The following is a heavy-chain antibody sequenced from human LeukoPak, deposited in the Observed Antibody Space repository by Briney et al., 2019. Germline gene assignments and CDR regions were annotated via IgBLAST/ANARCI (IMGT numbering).Heavy chain of an antibody. V-gene: IGHV3-9*01. D-gene: IGHD6-13*01. CDR3: TKATTRRVPAARIDA. CDR2: ITWHGRST. CDR1: GFIFDDFS. Sequence: PGGSLRLSCAASGFIFDDFSMFWVRQAPGKGLEWVAYITWHGRSTAYADSVRGRFTISRDNAKNSLYLQMNSLRPEDTAFYYCTKATTRRVPAARIDAWGQGTLVTVSS. J-gene: IGHJ4*02.